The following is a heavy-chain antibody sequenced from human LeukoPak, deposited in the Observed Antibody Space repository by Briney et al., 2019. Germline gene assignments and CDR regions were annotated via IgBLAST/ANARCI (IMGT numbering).Heavy chain of an antibody. J-gene: IGHJ4*02. CDR2: ISGSGGST. V-gene: IGHV3-23*01. D-gene: IGHD6-6*01. CDR3: AKDLSSIAARRDFDY. Sequence: GGSLRLSCAASGFTFSSYAMSWVRQAPGKGLEWVSAISGSGGSTYYADSVKGRFTISRDNSKNTLYPQMNSLRAEDTAVYYCAKDLSSIAARRDFDYWGQGTLVTVSS. CDR1: GFTFSSYA.